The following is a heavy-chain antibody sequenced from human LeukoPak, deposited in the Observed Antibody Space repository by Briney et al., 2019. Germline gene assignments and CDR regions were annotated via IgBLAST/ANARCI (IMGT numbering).Heavy chain of an antibody. J-gene: IGHJ4*02. V-gene: IGHV4-61*02. CDR1: SGSISSGYYY. CDR2: IYISGST. D-gene: IGHD5-18*01. CDR3: ARVGYGYYVDY. Sequence: SQTLSLTCTVSSGSISSGYYYWSWIRQPAGKGLEWIGRIYISGSTNCSPSLKSRVTISLDTSKNEFSLRLSSVTAADTAVYYCARVGYGYYVDYWGQGTLVTVSS.